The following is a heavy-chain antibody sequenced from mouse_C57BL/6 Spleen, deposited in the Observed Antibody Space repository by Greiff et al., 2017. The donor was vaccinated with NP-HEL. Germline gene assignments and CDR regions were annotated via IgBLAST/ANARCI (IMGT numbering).Heavy chain of an antibody. CDR2: IDPETGGT. V-gene: IGHV1-15*01. D-gene: IGHD2-3*01. CDR3: TRYEGNYDGYYSWFAY. CDR1: GYTFTDYE. J-gene: IGHJ3*01. Sequence: VQLQQSGAELVRPGASVTLSCKASGYTFTDYEMHWVKQTPVHGLEWIGAIDPETGGTAYNQKFKGKAILTADKSSSTAYMELRSLTSEDSAVYYCTRYEGNYDGYYSWFAYWGQVTLVTVSA.